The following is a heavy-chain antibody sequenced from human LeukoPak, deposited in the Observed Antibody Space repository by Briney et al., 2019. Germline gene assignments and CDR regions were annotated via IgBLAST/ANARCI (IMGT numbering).Heavy chain of an antibody. CDR3: ARGVEPLAANTLAY. Sequence: GGSLRLSCAASGFTVITNDMTWVRQAPGKWLEWVSVLFSVVNQKYADSVQGRFTIYRDNSKITLYLEMNSLSPDDTSVYYCARGVEPLAANTLAYWGQGTLVTVSS. CDR2: LFSVVNQ. CDR1: GFTVITND. D-gene: IGHD1-14*01. J-gene: IGHJ4*02. V-gene: IGHV3-53*01.